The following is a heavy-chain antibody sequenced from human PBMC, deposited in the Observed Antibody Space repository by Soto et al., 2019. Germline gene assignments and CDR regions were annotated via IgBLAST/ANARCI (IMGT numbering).Heavy chain of an antibody. CDR1: GFTFSSYA. V-gene: IGHV3-23*01. CDR3: AKGGVVAATVESWFDP. D-gene: IGHD2-15*01. CDR2: IGGSGGST. Sequence: GGSLRLSCAASGFTFSSYAMSWVRQAPGKGLEWVSAIGGSGGSTDYADSVKGRFTISRDNSKNTLYLQMNSLRAEDTAVYYCAKGGVVAATVESWFDPWGQGTLVTVSS. J-gene: IGHJ5*02.